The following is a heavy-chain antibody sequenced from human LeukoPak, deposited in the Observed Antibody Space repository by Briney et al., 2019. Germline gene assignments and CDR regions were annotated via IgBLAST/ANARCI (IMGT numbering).Heavy chain of an antibody. Sequence: PSETLSLTCAVSGYSISSGYYWGWIRQPPGKGLEWIGRMSASGSTNYNPSLKSRVTMSVDTSKNQFSLKLSSVTAADTAVYYCARDSDSYYDILTASYYYGMDVWGQGTTVTVSS. D-gene: IGHD3-9*01. V-gene: IGHV4-38-2*02. J-gene: IGHJ6*02. CDR3: ARDSDSYYDILTASYYYGMDV. CDR1: GYSISSGYY. CDR2: MSASGST.